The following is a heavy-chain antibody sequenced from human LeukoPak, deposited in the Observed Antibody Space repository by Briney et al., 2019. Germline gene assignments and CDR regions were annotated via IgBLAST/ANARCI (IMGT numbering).Heavy chain of an antibody. CDR1: GFTFSSYS. J-gene: IGHJ3*02. Sequence: GGSLRLSCAASGFTFSSYSMNWVRQAPGEGLEWVSSISSSSSYIYYADSVKGRFTISRDNAKNSLYLQMNSLRAEDTAVYYCALDYGDYYAFDIWGQGTMVTVSS. D-gene: IGHD4-17*01. CDR3: ALDYGDYYAFDI. V-gene: IGHV3-21*01. CDR2: ISSSSSYI.